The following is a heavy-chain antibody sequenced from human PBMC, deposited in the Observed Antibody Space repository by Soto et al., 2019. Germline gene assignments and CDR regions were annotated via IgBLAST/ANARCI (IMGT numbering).Heavy chain of an antibody. CDR1: GGSISSGGYY. D-gene: IGHD3-10*01. CDR3: ARDGWFGDHSEVRFDP. CDR2: IYYSGST. V-gene: IGHV4-31*03. Sequence: SETLSLTCTVSGGSISSGGYYWSWIRQHPGKGLEWIGYIYYSGSTYYNPSLKSRVTISVDTSKNQFSLKLSSVTAADTAVYYCARDGWFGDHSEVRFDPWGQGTLVTVSS. J-gene: IGHJ5*02.